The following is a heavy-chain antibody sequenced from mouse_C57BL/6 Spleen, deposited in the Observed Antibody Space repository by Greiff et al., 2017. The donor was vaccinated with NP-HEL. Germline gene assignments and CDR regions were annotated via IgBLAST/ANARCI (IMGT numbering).Heavy chain of an antibody. CDR1: GYSFTGYY. Sequence: VQLQQSGPELVKPGASVKISCKASGYSFTGYYMNWVKQSPEKSLEWIGEINPSTGGTTYNQKFKAKATLTVDKSSSTAYMQLKSLTSEDSAVYHCAREVTTYYAMDYWGQGTSVTVSS. J-gene: IGHJ4*01. CDR2: INPSTGGT. CDR3: AREVTTYYAMDY. V-gene: IGHV1-42*01. D-gene: IGHD2-5*01.